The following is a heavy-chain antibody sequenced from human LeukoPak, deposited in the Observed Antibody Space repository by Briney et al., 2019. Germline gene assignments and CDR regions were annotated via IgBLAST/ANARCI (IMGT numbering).Heavy chain of an antibody. J-gene: IGHJ5*02. CDR3: ARGGSGSYFSWLDP. Sequence: LGASVKVSCKASGYTFTGYYIHWVRQAPGQGLECMGWINPNSGGTNYAQKFQGRVTMTRDTSISTAYMELSRLRSDDTVVYYCARGGSGSYFSWLDPWGQGTLVTVSS. V-gene: IGHV1-2*03. D-gene: IGHD3-10*01. CDR2: INPNSGGT. CDR1: GYTFTGYY.